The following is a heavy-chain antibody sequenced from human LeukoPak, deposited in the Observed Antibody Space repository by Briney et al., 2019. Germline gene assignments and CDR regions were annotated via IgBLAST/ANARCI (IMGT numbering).Heavy chain of an antibody. J-gene: IGHJ4*02. CDR1: GGSISSGGYY. CDR2: LNHRGRT. V-gene: IGHV4-30-2*01. Sequence: SESLSLTCTVSGGSISSGGYYWSWLRQPPGKGLDCIGYLNHRGRTYYSPSRKSRPTLSVDTSKHPSSLKLSSVTAADTAVYYCARVRHSYGNGFDYWGQGTLVTVSS. D-gene: IGHD5-18*01. CDR3: ARVRHSYGNGFDY.